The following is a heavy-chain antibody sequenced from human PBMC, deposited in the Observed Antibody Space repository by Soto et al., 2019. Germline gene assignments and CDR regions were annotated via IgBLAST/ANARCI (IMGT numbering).Heavy chain of an antibody. V-gene: IGHV3-53*01. CDR1: GFTVISNY. D-gene: IGHD3-3*01. CDR2: IYSGGST. Sequence: GGSQRLSYSASGFTVISNYMSWVRQAPCKGLELVSVIYSGGSTYYADSVKGRFTISRDNSKNTLYLQMNSLRAEDTAVYYCARDGYYDFWSGYPLAPGAFDIWGQGTMVTVSS. CDR3: ARDGYYDFWSGYPLAPGAFDI. J-gene: IGHJ3*02.